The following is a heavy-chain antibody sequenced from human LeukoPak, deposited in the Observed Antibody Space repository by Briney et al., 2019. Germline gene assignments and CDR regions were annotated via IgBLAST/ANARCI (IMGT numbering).Heavy chain of an antibody. CDR3: AKELCGGDCYSNY. CDR2: ISGSGGST. V-gene: IGHV3-23*01. J-gene: IGHJ4*02. D-gene: IGHD2-21*02. CDR1: GFTFGDYA. Sequence: GGSLRLSCTASGFTFGDYAMSWVRQAPGKGLEWVSAISGSGGSTYYADSVKGRFTISRDNSKNTLYLQMNSLRAEDTAVYYCAKELCGGDCYSNYWGQGTLVTVSS.